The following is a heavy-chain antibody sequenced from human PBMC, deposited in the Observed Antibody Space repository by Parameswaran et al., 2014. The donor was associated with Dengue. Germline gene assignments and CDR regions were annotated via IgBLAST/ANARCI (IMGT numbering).Heavy chain of an antibody. J-gene: IGHJ6*02. V-gene: IGHV7-4-1*02. Sequence: WVRQAPGQGLEWMGWINTNTGNPTYAQGFTGRFVFSLDTSVSTAYLQISSLKAEDTAVYYCARERGGWDSSSWYGLYYYYYGMDVWGQGTTVTVSS. CDR2: INTNTGNP. D-gene: IGHD6-13*01. CDR3: ARERGGWDSSSWYGLYYYYYGMDV.